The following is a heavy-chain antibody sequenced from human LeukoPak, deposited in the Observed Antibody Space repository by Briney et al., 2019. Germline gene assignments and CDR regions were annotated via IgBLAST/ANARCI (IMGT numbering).Heavy chain of an antibody. J-gene: IGHJ6*04. V-gene: IGHV3-21*01. D-gene: IGHD3-10*01. CDR1: GFTFSSYS. Sequence: GGSLRLSCAASGFTFSSYSVNWVRQAPGKGLEWVSSISSSSSYIYYADSVKGRFTISRDNAKNSLYLQMNSLRAEDTAVYYCASEPAGDGVYYYGMDVWGKGTTVTVSS. CDR3: ASEPAGDGVYYYGMDV. CDR2: ISSSSSYI.